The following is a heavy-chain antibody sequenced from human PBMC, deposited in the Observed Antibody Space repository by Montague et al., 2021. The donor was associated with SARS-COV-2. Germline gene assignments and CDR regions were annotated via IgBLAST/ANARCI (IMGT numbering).Heavy chain of an antibody. CDR3: SRLPYDNSYGMDV. D-gene: IGHD3-9*01. Sequence: SETLSLTCTVSGGSISTDYWNWSRQFPGKGLDWIGYIDYSESTNYNPSLQRRGIITVYGSKIQFSLTLNSVTAADTAIYYCSRLPYDNSYGMDVWGQGTTVTVSS. J-gene: IGHJ6*02. CDR2: IDYSEST. CDR1: GGSISTDY. V-gene: IGHV4-59*01.